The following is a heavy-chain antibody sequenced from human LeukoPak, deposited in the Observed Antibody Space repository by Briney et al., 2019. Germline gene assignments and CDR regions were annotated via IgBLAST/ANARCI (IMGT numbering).Heavy chain of an antibody. J-gene: IGHJ4*02. V-gene: IGHV1-2*02. CDR3: ARDPGDYGGNRFDY. CDR2: INPNTGGT. D-gene: IGHD4-23*01. Sequence: ASVKVSCKPSGYTFTDYYIHWVRQAPGQGLEWMGWINPNTGGTNYAQRFQGRVTMTRDTSISTAYMELSRLRSDDTAVYYCARDPGDYGGNRFDYWGQGTLVTISS. CDR1: GYTFTDYY.